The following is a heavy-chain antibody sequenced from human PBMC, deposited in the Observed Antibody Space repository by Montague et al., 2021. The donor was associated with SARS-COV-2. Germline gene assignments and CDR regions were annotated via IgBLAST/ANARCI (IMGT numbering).Heavy chain of an antibody. V-gene: IGHV4-55*01. CDR3: ARFPTSYYYDSKAAHATPDAFDI. CDR2: IHYSEST. CDR1: GDSFSTDNW. J-gene: IGHJ3*02. D-gene: IGHD3-22*01. Sequence: SETLSLTCVVYGDSFSTDNWWTWVRYPPGKGLEWIGSIHYSESTYYKPSLKRLATISVDTSKNQSSLKLSFMTAAATAVYYCARFPTSYYYDSKAAHATPDAFDIWGRGTTVTVSS.